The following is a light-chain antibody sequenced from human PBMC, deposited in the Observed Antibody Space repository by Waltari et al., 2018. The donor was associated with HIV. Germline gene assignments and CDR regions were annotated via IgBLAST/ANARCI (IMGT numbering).Light chain of an antibody. J-gene: IGKJ1*01. V-gene: IGKV1-5*03. CDR1: QSISSW. CDR3: QQYNSYSVT. Sequence: DIQMTQSPSTLSSSVGDRVTITCRASQSISSWLAWYQQKPGKAPKLLIYKASSLESGVPSRVSGSGSGTEFILTISSLQPDDLGTYYCQQYNSYSVTFGQGTKVEIK. CDR2: KAS.